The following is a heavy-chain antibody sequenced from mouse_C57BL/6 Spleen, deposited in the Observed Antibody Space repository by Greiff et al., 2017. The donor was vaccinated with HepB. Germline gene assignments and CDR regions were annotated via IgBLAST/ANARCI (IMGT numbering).Heavy chain of an antibody. J-gene: IGHJ3*01. D-gene: IGHD2-5*01. CDR2: ISSGSSTI. CDR3: ARQSNYLAWFAY. CDR1: GFTFSDYG. V-gene: IGHV5-17*01. Sequence: DVMLVESGGGLVKPGGSLKLSCAASGFTFSDYGMHWVRQAPEKGLEWVAYISSGSSTIYYADTVKGRFTISRDNAKNTLFLQMTSLRSEDTAMYYCARQSNYLAWFAYWGQGTLVTVSA.